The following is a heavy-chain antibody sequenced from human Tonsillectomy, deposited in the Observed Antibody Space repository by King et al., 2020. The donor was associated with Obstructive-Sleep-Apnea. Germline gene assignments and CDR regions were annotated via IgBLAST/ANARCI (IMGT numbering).Heavy chain of an antibody. CDR1: GFTFSDYY. J-gene: IGHJ4*02. CDR3: ARQTYYYDSSGLDY. Sequence: VQLVESGGDLVTPGGSLRLSCAASGFTFSDYYMNWIRQAPGKGLDWISYIRSSDDTMSYADSVKGRFTISRDNAKNSLYLQLNSLRAEDTAVYYCARQTYYYDSSGLDYWGQGTLVIVSS. V-gene: IGHV3-11*01. D-gene: IGHD3-22*01. CDR2: IRSSDDTM.